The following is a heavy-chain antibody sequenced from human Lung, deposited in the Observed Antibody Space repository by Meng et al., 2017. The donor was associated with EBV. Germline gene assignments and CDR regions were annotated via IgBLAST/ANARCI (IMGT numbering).Heavy chain of an antibody. CDR1: GDSISSNNAA. Sequence: QIQLPQSCPGLVKSSQTLSVTCALSGDSISSNNAAWNWIRQSPSRGLEWLGRTYYSSKSYNDYAISVKSRITVNPDTSKNQFSLQLNSVTPEDTAVYYCARGATSVFDLWGRGTLVTVSS. CDR3: ARGATSVFDL. J-gene: IGHJ2*01. CDR2: TYYSSKSYN. V-gene: IGHV6-1*01.